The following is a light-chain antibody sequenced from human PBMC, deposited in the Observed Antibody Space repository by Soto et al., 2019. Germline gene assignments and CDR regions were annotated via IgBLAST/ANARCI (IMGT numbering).Light chain of an antibody. Sequence: DIQMTQSPSTLSASVGDRVTITCRASQSISSWLAWYQQKPGKAPKLLTYKASSLESVVPSRFSGSGSGTEFTLTISSLQPDEFATYYCQQYNSYPFTFGPGTKVDIK. CDR3: QQYNSYPFT. V-gene: IGKV1-5*03. CDR2: KAS. CDR1: QSISSW. J-gene: IGKJ3*01.